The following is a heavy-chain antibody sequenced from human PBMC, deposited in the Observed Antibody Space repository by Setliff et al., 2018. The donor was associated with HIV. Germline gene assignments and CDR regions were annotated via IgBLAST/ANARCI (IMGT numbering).Heavy chain of an antibody. CDR3: ARHYYTDPFDY. D-gene: IGHD3-22*01. J-gene: IGHJ4*02. CDR2: IYTTGST. V-gene: IGHV4-59*08. CDR1: GDFISSYY. Sequence: PSQTLSLTCTVSGDFISSYYWSWIRQPPGKGLEWIGYIYTTGSTNYNPSLKSRVTISLDTSKNQFSLKLSSVSAADTAMYYCARHYYTDPFDYWGQGILVTVSS.